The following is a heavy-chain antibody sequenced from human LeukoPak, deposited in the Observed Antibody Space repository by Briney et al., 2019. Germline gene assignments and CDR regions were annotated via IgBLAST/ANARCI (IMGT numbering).Heavy chain of an antibody. J-gene: IGHJ4*02. Sequence: GESLTISCKGSGYSFTSYRIGWVRQLPGKGLEWMGIIYPGDSDTRYRPSFQGQVTISADKPVSTAYLQWSSLKASDTAMYYCARLHSFSNLDYWGQGTLVTVSS. V-gene: IGHV5-51*01. D-gene: IGHD5-18*01. CDR2: IYPGDSDT. CDR3: ARLHSFSNLDY. CDR1: GYSFTSYR.